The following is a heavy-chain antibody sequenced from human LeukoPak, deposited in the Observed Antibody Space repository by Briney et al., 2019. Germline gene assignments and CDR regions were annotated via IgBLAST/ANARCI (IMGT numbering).Heavy chain of an antibody. CDR3: ARIRGYYGSGSYTDY. CDR1: GFTFSSYA. V-gene: IGHV3-30-3*01. J-gene: IGHJ4*02. Sequence: GGSLRLSCAASGFTFSSYAMRWVRQAPGKGLEWVAVISYDGSNKYYADSVKGRFTISRDNSKNTLYLQMNSLRAEDTAVYYCARIRGYYGSGSYTDYWGQGTLVTVSS. CDR2: ISYDGSNK. D-gene: IGHD3-10*01.